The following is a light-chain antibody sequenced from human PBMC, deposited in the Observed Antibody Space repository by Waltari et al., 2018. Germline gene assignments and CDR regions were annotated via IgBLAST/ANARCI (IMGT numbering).Light chain of an antibody. CDR3: CSDAGSGTYI. V-gene: IGLV2-23*02. CDR2: GVS. J-gene: IGLJ1*01. Sequence: SALTQPASVSGTPGQSITISCTGPIRDVGHSNLVSWDQHHPGKAPRLMVCGVSKRPAGVTRRFSCSKSGNTASLTISGLQAEDEAEYYCCSDAGSGTYIFGTGTKVTVL. CDR1: IRDVGHSNL.